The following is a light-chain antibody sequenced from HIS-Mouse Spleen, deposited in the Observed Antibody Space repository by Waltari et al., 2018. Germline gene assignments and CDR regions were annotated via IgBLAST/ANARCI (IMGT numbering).Light chain of an antibody. J-gene: IGLJ2*01. CDR2: EDS. CDR1: ALPKNY. CDR3: YSTDSSGNHRV. Sequence: SYELTQPPSVSVSPGQTARLTCPGYALPKNYAYWYQQKSGQAPVLVIYEDSKRPSGIPERFSGSSSGKMATLTISGAQVEDEADYYCYSTDSSGNHRVFGGGTKLTVL. V-gene: IGLV3-10*01.